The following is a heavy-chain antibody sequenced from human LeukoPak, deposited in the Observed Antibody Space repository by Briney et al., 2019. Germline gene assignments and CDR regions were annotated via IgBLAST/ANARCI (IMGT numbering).Heavy chain of an antibody. CDR1: GFTFGDYA. D-gene: IGHD3-22*01. Sequence: PGGPLRLSCTASGFTFGDYAMSWVRQAPGKGLEWVGFIRSKAYGGTTEYAASVKGRFTISRDDSKSIAYLQMNSLKTEDTAVYYCTRIYDSSGYYDYFDYWGQGTLVTVSS. V-gene: IGHV3-49*04. CDR2: IRSKAYGGTT. J-gene: IGHJ4*02. CDR3: TRIYDSSGYYDYFDY.